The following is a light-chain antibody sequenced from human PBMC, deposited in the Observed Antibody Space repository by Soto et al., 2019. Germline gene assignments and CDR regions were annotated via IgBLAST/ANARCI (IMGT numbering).Light chain of an antibody. Sequence: QSVLTQPPSVSGAPGQRVTISCTGSSSNIGAGYDVHWYQHLPGTAPKLLIYGNTNRPSGVPDRFSGSKSGTSASLAIAGLQAEDEADYYCRSYDSSLWVFGGGTKLTVL. CDR1: SSNIGAGYD. V-gene: IGLV1-40*01. CDR2: GNT. J-gene: IGLJ3*02. CDR3: RSYDSSLWV.